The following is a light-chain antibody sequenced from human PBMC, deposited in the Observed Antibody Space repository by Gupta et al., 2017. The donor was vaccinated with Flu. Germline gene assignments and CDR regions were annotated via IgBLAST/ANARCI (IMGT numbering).Light chain of an antibody. CDR2: EVS. CDR3: SSQTSSSNLVV. J-gene: IGLJ2*01. Sequence: NTNTCTGTSGAVGGSKYVCCYQPPPEQAPKLLIYEVSNRSSGVADRFSGANYGTTASLTTAGLQAEDEADYYCSSQTSSSNLVVFGGGTKPTVL. CDR1: SGAVGGSKY. V-gene: IGLV2-14*01.